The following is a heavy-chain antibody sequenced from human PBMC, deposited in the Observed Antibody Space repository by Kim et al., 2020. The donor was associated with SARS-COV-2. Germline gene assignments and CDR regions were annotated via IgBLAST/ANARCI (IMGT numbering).Heavy chain of an antibody. CDR2: IWYDGSNK. Sequence: GGSLRLSCAASGFTFSSYGMHWVRQAPGKGLEWVAVIWYDGSNKYYADSVKGRFTISRDNSKNTLYLQMNSLRAEDTAVYYCARKGASGYYTFDYWGQGTLVTVSS. CDR1: GFTFSSYG. CDR3: ARKGASGYYTFDY. D-gene: IGHD3-3*01. V-gene: IGHV3-33*01. J-gene: IGHJ4*02.